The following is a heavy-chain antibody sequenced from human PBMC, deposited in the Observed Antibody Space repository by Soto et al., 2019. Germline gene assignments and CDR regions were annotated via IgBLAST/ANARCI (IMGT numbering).Heavy chain of an antibody. Sequence: EVQLLESGGGLVQPGGSLRLSCAASGFTFSSYAMSWVRQAPGKGLEWVSAISGSGGSTYYADSVKGRFTISRDNSKNTLYLQMKSLRAEDTAVYYCAKDSVPIRMVYAMWFDYWGQGTLVTVSS. V-gene: IGHV3-23*01. J-gene: IGHJ4*02. D-gene: IGHD2-8*01. CDR1: GFTFSSYA. CDR3: AKDSVPIRMVYAMWFDY. CDR2: ISGSGGST.